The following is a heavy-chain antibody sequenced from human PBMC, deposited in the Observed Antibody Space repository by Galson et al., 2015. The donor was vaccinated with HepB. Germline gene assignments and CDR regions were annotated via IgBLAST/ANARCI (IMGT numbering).Heavy chain of an antibody. V-gene: IGHV1-69*13. CDR2: IIPIFGTA. J-gene: IGHJ4*02. CDR3: ARDAYYYDSSGYSFDY. D-gene: IGHD3-22*01. Sequence: SVKVSCKASGGTFSSYAISWVRQAPGQGLEWMGGIIPIFGTANYAQKFQGRVTITADESTSTAYMELSSLRSEDTAVYYCARDAYYYDSSGYSFDYWGQGTLVTVSP. CDR1: GGTFSSYA.